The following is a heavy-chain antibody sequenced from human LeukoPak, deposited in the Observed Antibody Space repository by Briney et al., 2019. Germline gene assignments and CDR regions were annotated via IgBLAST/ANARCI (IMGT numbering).Heavy chain of an antibody. V-gene: IGHV4-4*07. CDR3: ARDSIAAAGTGFDP. J-gene: IGHJ5*02. Sequence: SETLSLTCTVSGGSLSSYYWSWIRQPAGKGLEWIGRIYTSGSTNYNPSLKSRVTMPVDTSKNQFSLKLSSVTAADTAVYYCARDSIAAAGTGFDPWGQGTLVTVSS. CDR1: GGSLSSYY. CDR2: IYTSGST. D-gene: IGHD6-13*01.